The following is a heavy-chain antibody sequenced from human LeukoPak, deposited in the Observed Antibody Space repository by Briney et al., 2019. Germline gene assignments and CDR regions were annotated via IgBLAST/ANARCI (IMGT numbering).Heavy chain of an antibody. Sequence: GGSLRLSCAASGFTFDDYGLSWVRQAPGKGLEWVSGINWNGGSTGYADSVKGRFTISRDNAKNSLYLQMNSLRAEDTAVYYCARIDYSSSWYWFDPWGQGTLVTVSS. D-gene: IGHD6-13*01. J-gene: IGHJ5*02. CDR2: INWNGGST. CDR3: ARIDYSSSWYWFDP. CDR1: GFTFDDYG. V-gene: IGHV3-20*04.